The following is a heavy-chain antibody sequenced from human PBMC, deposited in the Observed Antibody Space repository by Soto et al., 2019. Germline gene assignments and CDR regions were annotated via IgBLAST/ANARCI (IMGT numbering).Heavy chain of an antibody. CDR1: GFSLSTSGVG. V-gene: IGHV2-5*02. CDR3: ARTLPNSGWYPLLGYFDY. Sequence: QITLKESGPTLVKPTQTLTLTCTFSGFSLSTSGVGVGWIRQPPGKALEWLALIYWDDDKRYSPSLKSRLTITKDTSKNQVVLTMTNMDPVDTATYYCARTLPNSGWYPLLGYFDYWGQGTLVTVSS. D-gene: IGHD6-19*01. J-gene: IGHJ4*02. CDR2: IYWDDDK.